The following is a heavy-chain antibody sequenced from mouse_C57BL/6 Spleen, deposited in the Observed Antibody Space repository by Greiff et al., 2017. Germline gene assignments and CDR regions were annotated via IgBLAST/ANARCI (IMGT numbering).Heavy chain of an antibody. J-gene: IGHJ4*01. V-gene: IGHV5-4*01. D-gene: IGHD2-12*01. CDR3: ARDGIVRDAMDY. Sequence: VQLKEPGGGLVKPGGSLKLSCAASGFTFSSYAMPWVRQTPEKRLEWVATISDGGSYTYYPDNVKGRFTISRDNAKNNLYLQMSHLKSEDTAMYYCARDGIVRDAMDYWGQGTSVTVSS. CDR2: ISDGGSYT. CDR1: GFTFSSYA.